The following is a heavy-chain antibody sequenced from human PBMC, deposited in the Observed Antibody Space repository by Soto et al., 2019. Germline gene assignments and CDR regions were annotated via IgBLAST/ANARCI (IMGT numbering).Heavy chain of an antibody. CDR1: GGSISSYY. Sequence: SETLSLTCTVSGGSISSYYWSWIRQPAGKGLEWIGRIYTSGSTNYNPSLKSRVTMSVDTSKNQFSLKLSSVTAADTAVYYCARDGLWLRYYYYGMDVRGQGTTVTVSS. CDR2: IYTSGST. J-gene: IGHJ6*02. V-gene: IGHV4-4*07. D-gene: IGHD5-18*01. CDR3: ARDGLWLRYYYYGMDV.